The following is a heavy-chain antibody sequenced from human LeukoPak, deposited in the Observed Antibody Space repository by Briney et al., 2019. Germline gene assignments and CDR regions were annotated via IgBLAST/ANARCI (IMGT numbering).Heavy chain of an antibody. CDR2: MNPNSDYT. V-gene: IGHV1-8*01. D-gene: IGHD5-18*01. CDR3: ASRSYGPFDY. Sequence: ASVKVSCKASEYTFTSYDINWVRQATGQGLEWMGWMNPNSDYTRYAQKFQGRVTITRNTSISTAYMELSSLRSEDTAVYYCASRSYGPFDYWGQGTLVTVSS. J-gene: IGHJ4*02. CDR1: EYTFTSYD.